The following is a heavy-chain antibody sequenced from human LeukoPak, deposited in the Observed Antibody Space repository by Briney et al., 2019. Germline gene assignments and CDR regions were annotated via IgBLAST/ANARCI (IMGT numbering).Heavy chain of an antibody. J-gene: IGHJ4*02. CDR1: GYTFTSYD. CDR2: MNPNSGNT. V-gene: IGHV1-8*01. D-gene: IGHD4-17*01. CDR3: ARSHPPRYEVTTWGLIDY. Sequence: GASVKVSCKASGYTFTSYDINWVRQATGQGLEWMGWMNPNSGNTGYAQKFQGRVTMTRNTSISTAYMELSSLRSEDTAVYYCARSHPPRYEVTTWGLIDYWGQGTLVTVSS.